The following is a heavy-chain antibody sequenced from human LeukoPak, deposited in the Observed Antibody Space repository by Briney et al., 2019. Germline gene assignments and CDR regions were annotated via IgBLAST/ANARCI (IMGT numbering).Heavy chain of an antibody. Sequence: GGSLRLSCAASEFSFSNFAMYWVRQAPGKGLEWLAVISYDGSIRYCADSVRGRFTISRDNSNNTVHLQMNSLRPDDSALYYCAREDNPLWFDPWGQGTLVTVSS. CDR3: AREDNPLWFDP. V-gene: IGHV3-30-3*01. CDR2: ISYDGSIR. D-gene: IGHD1-1*01. J-gene: IGHJ5*02. CDR1: EFSFSNFA.